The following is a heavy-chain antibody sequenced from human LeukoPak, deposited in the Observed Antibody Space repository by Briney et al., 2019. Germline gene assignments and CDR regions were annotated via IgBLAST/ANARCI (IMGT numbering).Heavy chain of an antibody. Sequence: GGSLRLSCAASGFTFSSYAMSWVRQAPGKGLEWVSAISSGGGTTYYADSVKGRFTISRDNSKNTLYLQVNSLRAEDTAVYFCARKASSSGGANFDCWGQGTLVTVSS. D-gene: IGHD6-6*01. CDR1: GFTFSSYA. CDR2: ISSGGGTT. V-gene: IGHV3-23*01. J-gene: IGHJ4*02. CDR3: ARKASSSGGANFDC.